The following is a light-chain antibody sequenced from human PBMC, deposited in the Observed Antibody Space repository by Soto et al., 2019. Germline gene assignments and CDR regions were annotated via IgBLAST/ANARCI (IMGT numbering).Light chain of an antibody. CDR3: ATWDDSLNALV. CDR1: SSNIGSNS. V-gene: IGLV1-44*01. CDR2: SNN. Sequence: QSVLTQPPSASGTPGQRVTISCSGGSSNIGSNSVNWYQQLPGTAPKLLIYSNNQRPSGVPDRFSGSKSGTSASLAISGLQSDDEADYYCATWDDSLNALVFGGGTKVPVL. J-gene: IGLJ3*02.